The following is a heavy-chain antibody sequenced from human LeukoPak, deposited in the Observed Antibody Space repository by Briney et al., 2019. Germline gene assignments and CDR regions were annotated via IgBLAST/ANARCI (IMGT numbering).Heavy chain of an antibody. D-gene: IGHD1-1*01. J-gene: IGHJ5*02. CDR1: GYTFTGYY. CDR3: ARVGGTSSFDP. V-gene: IGHV1-46*01. Sequence: ASVKVSCKAPGYTFTGYYIHWVRQAPGQGLEWMGIINPSGGSTSYAEKFQGRVTMTRDTSTSTVYMELSSLRSEDTDVYYCARVGGTSSFDPWGQGTLVTVSS. CDR2: INPSGGST.